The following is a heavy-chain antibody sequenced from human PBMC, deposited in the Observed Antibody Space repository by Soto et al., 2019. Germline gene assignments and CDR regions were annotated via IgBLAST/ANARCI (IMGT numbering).Heavy chain of an antibody. D-gene: IGHD4-17*01. CDR1: GFTFGDYA. Sequence: EVQLVESGGGLVQPGRSLRLSCTASGFTFGDYAMSWVRQAPGKGLEWVGFIRSKAYGGTTEYAASVKGRFTISRDDSKSIAYLQMNSLKTEDTAVYYCTRAFIGTVTTGPPDYWGQGTLVTVSS. J-gene: IGHJ4*02. CDR2: IRSKAYGGTT. CDR3: TRAFIGTVTTGPPDY. V-gene: IGHV3-49*04.